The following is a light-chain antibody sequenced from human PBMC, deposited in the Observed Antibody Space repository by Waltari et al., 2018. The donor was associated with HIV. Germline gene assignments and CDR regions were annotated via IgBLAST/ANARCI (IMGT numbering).Light chain of an antibody. CDR1: TSNVGSNF. J-gene: IGLJ1*01. CDR3: ATWDGSLGGAYV. CDR2: RDN. Sequence: QSVLTQPPSASGTPGQRVTISCSGTTSNVGSNFVSWYQQLPGTAPKLLIYRDNRRPSGVPDRFPGSKSGASASLAISGLRSEDEADYYCATWDGSLGGAYVFGAGTKVSVL. V-gene: IGLV1-47*01.